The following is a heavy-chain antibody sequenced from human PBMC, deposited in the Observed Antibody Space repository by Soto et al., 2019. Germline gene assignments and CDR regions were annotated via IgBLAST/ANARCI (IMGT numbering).Heavy chain of an antibody. J-gene: IGHJ4*02. CDR3: AKHGYSSGWYFY. D-gene: IGHD6-19*01. V-gene: IGHV3-23*01. CDR2: ISGSGGST. CDR1: GFTFSSYA. Sequence: HPGGSLRLSCAASGFTFSSYAMSWVCQAPGKGLEWVSAISGSGGSTYYADSVKGRFTISRDNSKNTLYLQMNSLRAEDTAVYYCAKHGYSSGWYFYWGQGTLVTVSS.